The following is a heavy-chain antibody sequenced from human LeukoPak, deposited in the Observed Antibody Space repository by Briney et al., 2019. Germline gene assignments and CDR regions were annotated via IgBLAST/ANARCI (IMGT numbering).Heavy chain of an antibody. J-gene: IGHJ4*02. CDR2: IHTSGST. CDR3: ARDGYYYDSSGLYYFDY. Sequence: SETLSLTCTVSGGSISSYYWSWIRQPAGKGLEWIGHIHTSGSTNYNPSLKSRVTMSADTSKNQFYLKLSSVTAADTAVYYCARDGYYYDSSGLYYFDYWGQGTLVTVSS. V-gene: IGHV4-4*07. D-gene: IGHD3-22*01. CDR1: GGSISSYY.